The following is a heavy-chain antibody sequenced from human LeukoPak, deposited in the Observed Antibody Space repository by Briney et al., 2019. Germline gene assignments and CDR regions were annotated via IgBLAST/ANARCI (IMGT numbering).Heavy chain of an antibody. CDR3: AKGTGRYWTFFDY. Sequence: QPGRSLSLSCAASGFNFRIFGMHWVRQAPGKGLEWVAYIFDDGLNRYQSDSVKGRFTISRDNAKNSLYLQMNSLRPEDTAFYYCAKGTGRYWTFFDYWGQGTLVTVSS. J-gene: IGHJ4*02. D-gene: IGHD1-26*01. V-gene: IGHV3-33*03. CDR2: IFDDGLNR. CDR1: GFNFRIFG.